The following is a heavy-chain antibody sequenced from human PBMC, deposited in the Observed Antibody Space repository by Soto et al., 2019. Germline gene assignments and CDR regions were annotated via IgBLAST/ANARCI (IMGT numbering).Heavy chain of an antibody. CDR2: INHSGST. V-gene: IGHV4-34*01. J-gene: IGHJ4*02. D-gene: IGHD3-10*01. CDR1: GGSFSGYY. Sequence: SETLSLTCAVYGGSFSGYYWSWIRQPPGKGLEWIGEINHSGSTNYNPSLKSRVTISVDTSKNQFSLKLSSVTAADTAVYYCARGRYYYGSGSYYLYFDYWGQGTLVTVSS. CDR3: ARGRYYYGSGSYYLYFDY.